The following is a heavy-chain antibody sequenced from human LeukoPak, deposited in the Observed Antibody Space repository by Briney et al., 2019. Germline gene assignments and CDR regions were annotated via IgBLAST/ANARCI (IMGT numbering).Heavy chain of an antibody. CDR2: ISAYNGNT. V-gene: IGHV1-18*01. Sequence: ASVKVSCKASGYTFTSYGISWVRQAPGQGLEWMGWISAYNGNTNYAQKLQGRVTMTTDTSTSTAYMELRSLRSDDTAVYYCARDGGYCSGGSCGWFDPRGQGTLVTVSS. CDR1: GYTFTSYG. J-gene: IGHJ5*02. D-gene: IGHD2-15*01. CDR3: ARDGGYCSGGSCGWFDP.